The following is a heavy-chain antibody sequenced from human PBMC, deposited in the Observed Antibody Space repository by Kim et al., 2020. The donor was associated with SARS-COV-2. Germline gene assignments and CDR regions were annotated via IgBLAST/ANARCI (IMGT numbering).Heavy chain of an antibody. D-gene: IGHD3-9*01. CDR1: GGSFSGYY. Sequence: SETLSLTCAVYGGSFSGYYWSWIRQPPGKGLEWIGEINHSGSTNYNPSLKSRVTISVDTSKNQFSLKLSSVTAADTAVYYCARGGPYYDILTGYYKDYYYYGMDVWGQGTTVTVSS. CDR3: ARGGPYYDILTGYYKDYYYYGMDV. CDR2: INHSGST. V-gene: IGHV4-34*01. J-gene: IGHJ6*02.